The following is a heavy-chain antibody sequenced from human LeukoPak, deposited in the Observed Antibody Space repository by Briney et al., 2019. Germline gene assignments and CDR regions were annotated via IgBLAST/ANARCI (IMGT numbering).Heavy chain of an antibody. V-gene: IGHV1-69*04. D-gene: IGHD2-15*01. CDR3: ARDQKGWPHYYGMDV. Sequence: ASVKVSCKASGGTFSSYAISWVRQAPGQGLEWMGRIISIFGIANYAQKFQGRVTITADKSTSTAYMELSSLRSEDTAVYYCARDQKGWPHYYGMDVWGQGTTVTVSS. CDR2: IISIFGIA. J-gene: IGHJ6*02. CDR1: GGTFSSYA.